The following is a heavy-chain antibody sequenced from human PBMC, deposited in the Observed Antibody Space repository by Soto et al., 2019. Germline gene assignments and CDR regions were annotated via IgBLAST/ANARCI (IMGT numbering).Heavy chain of an antibody. CDR3: ARDSVYCSSTSCSYYYYYGMDV. CDR2: ISYDGSNK. V-gene: IGHV3-30-3*01. D-gene: IGHD2-2*01. J-gene: IGHJ6*02. Sequence: PGGSLRLSCAASGFTFSSYAMHWVRQAPGKGLEWVAVISYDGSNKYYADSVKGRFTISRDNSKNTLYLQMNSLRAEDTAVYYCARDSVYCSSTSCSYYYYYGMDVWGQGTTVTVSS. CDR1: GFTFSSYA.